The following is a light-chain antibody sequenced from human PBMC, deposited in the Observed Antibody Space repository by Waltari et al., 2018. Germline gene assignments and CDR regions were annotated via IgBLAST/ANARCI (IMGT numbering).Light chain of an antibody. CDR3: QQYFNTPIT. Sequence: DIVMTQSPDSLAVSLGERVTINCRSSQTILDTYDKNYLAWHQQKPGQSPRLLMYWASTREFGVPDRFSGSGSGTDFTLTISGLQAEDVAVYYCQQYFNTPITFGGGTKVEIK. CDR1: QTILDTYDKNY. J-gene: IGKJ4*01. V-gene: IGKV4-1*01. CDR2: WAS.